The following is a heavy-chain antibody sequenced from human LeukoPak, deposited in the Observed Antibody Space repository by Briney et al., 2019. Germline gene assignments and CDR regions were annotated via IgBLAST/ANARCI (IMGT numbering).Heavy chain of an antibody. CDR3: ARGPPIRGYRYGYDTGYYYSYSMDV. V-gene: IGHV1-69*06. J-gene: IGHJ6*03. CDR2: IIPIFGTA. D-gene: IGHD5-18*01. CDR1: GGTFSSYA. Sequence: ASVKVSCKASGGTFSSYAISWVRQASGQGLEWMGGIIPIFGTANYAQKFQGRVTITADKSTSTAYMELSSLRSEDTAVYYCARGPPIRGYRYGYDTGYYYSYSMDVWGKGTTVTISS.